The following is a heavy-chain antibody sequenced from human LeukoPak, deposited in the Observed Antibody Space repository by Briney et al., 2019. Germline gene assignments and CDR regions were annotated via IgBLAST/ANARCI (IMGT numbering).Heavy chain of an antibody. CDR1: GFTFNNYA. V-gene: IGHV3-74*01. D-gene: IGHD6-13*01. CDR2: IQGDGSNT. J-gene: IGHJ4*02. Sequence: GGSLRLSCAASGFTFNNYAMTWVRQAPGKGLVWVSRIQGDGSNTNYADSVKGRFSISRDNAKNTVYLQMNSLRAEDTGIYYCARGTSAGGPISPFDFWGQGTVVTVSS. CDR3: ARGTSAGGPISPFDF.